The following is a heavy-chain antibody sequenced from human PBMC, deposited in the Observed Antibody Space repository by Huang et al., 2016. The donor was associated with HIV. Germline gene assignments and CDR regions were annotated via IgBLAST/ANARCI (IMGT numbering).Heavy chain of an antibody. CDR1: GFTFSSYG. V-gene: IGHV3-30*02. D-gene: IGHD3-3*01. Sequence: QVQLVESGGGVVQPGGSLRLSCAASGFTFSSYGMHWVRQAPGQGLGWVAFIRYDGSNKYYADSVKGRFTSSRDNSKNTLYLQMNSLRAEDTAVYYCAKVSYYDFWSGYPHDAFDIWGQGTMVTVSS. J-gene: IGHJ3*02. CDR2: IRYDGSNK. CDR3: AKVSYYDFWSGYPHDAFDI.